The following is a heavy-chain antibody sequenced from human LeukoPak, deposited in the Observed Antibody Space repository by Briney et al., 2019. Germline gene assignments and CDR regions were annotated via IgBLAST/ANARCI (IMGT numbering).Heavy chain of an antibody. CDR3: AREEVPAAIPVFGY. J-gene: IGHJ4*02. D-gene: IGHD2-2*02. Sequence: ASVKVSCKASGYTFTGYYMHWVRQTPGQGLEWMGWINPNSGGTNYAQKFQGRVTMTRDTSISTAYMELSRLRSDDTAVYYCAREEVPAAIPVFGYWGQGTLVTVSS. V-gene: IGHV1-2*02. CDR1: GYTFTGYY. CDR2: INPNSGGT.